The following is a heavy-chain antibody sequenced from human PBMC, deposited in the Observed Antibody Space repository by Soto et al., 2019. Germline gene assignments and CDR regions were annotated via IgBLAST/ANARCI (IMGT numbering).Heavy chain of an antibody. CDR3: GRGRSGQIVVFY. CDR2: IGPESGAT. D-gene: IGHD1-26*01. V-gene: IGHV1-2*02. Sequence: ASVKVSCKASGYTFTGHYIHWVRQAPEQGPEWMGEIGPESGATRYAQRFQGRVTMTRDMSITTVYMELNNLSPDDTAVYYCGRGRSGQIVVFYWGQGNPVTVSS. J-gene: IGHJ4*02. CDR1: GYTFTGHY.